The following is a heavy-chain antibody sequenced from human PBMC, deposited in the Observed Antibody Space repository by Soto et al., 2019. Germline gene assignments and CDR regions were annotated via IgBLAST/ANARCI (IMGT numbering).Heavy chain of an antibody. J-gene: IGHJ4*02. CDR1: GGSISRYY. Sequence: PSETLSLTCTGSGGSISRYYWSWIRRPAGRGLEWIGYIYYSGSTNYNPSLKSRGTISVATSKNQFSLKLSSVTAADTAVYYCGGGDNLHYWGQGTLVTVSS. D-gene: IGHD2-21*02. CDR3: GGGDNLHY. CDR2: IYYSGST. V-gene: IGHV4-59*01.